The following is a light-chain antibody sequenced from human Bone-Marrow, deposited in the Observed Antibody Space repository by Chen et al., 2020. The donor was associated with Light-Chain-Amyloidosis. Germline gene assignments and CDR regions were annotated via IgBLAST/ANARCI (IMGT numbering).Light chain of an antibody. Sequence: EIVLTQSPGTLSLSPGEGANISCRASQTISSNYLTWYQQKFGQAPRLLIYGSSSRATGIPDRFTGSGSGTDFTLTINRLEPGDFAMYDCQQYGTSPLTFGGGTKVEIK. J-gene: IGKJ4*01. CDR2: GSS. CDR1: QTISSNY. CDR3: QQYGTSPLT. V-gene: IGKV3-20*01.